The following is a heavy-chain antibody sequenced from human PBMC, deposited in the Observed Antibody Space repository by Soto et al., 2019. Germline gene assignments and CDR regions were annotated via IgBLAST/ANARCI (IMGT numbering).Heavy chain of an antibody. D-gene: IGHD3-10*01. V-gene: IGHV4-59*01. J-gene: IGHJ6*02. CDR1: GGSISSYY. CDR3: ARDRYYFGSGSYSHYYYYGMDV. CDR2: IYYSGST. Sequence: SETLSLTCTVSGGSISSYYWSWIRQPPGKGLEWIGYIYYSGSTNYNPSLKSRVTISVDTSKNQFSLKLSSVTAADTAVYYCARDRYYFGSGSYSHYYYYGMDVWGQGTTGTVSS.